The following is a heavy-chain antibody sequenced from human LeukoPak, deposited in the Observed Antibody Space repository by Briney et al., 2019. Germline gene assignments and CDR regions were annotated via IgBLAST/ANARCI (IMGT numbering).Heavy chain of an antibody. CDR3: ARFSVATPPADWFDP. Sequence: ASVKVSCKASGYTFDSYGISWVRQAPGQGLELMGWISVYNGYTDTAQKLQGRLTMTTDASTSTAYMELTNLRSDDTAVYYCARFSVATPPADWFDPWGQGTLVTVSS. J-gene: IGHJ5*02. D-gene: IGHD4-23*01. V-gene: IGHV1-18*01. CDR1: GYTFDSYG. CDR2: ISVYNGYT.